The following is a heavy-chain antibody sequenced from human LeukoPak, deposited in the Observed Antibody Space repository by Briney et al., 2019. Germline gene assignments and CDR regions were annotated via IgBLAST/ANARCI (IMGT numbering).Heavy chain of an antibody. CDR2: IWHSGST. J-gene: IGHJ4*02. CDR1: GVSIGSGAHY. V-gene: IGHV4-61*08. D-gene: IGHD3-10*01. CDR3: AREFAVHMVRGGPGDY. Sequence: SETLSLTCTVSGVSIGSGAHYWSWIRQPPGKGLEWIGYIWHSGSTNYNPSLKSRVTMSVDTSKNQVSLMLTSVTAADTAVYYCAREFAVHMVRGGPGDYWGQGTLVTVSS.